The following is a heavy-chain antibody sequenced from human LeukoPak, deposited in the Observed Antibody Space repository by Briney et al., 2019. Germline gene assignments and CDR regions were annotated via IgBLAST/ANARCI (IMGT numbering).Heavy chain of an antibody. D-gene: IGHD5-18*01. Sequence: GGSLRLSSAASGFTFSSYAMSWVRQAPGKGLEWVSAISGSGGSTYYADSVKGRFTISRDNSKNTLYLQMNSLRAEDTAVYYCARISPERGYSYGPLDNYFDYWGQGTLVTVSS. CDR1: GFTFSSYA. V-gene: IGHV3-23*01. J-gene: IGHJ4*02. CDR3: ARISPERGYSYGPLDNYFDY. CDR2: ISGSGGST.